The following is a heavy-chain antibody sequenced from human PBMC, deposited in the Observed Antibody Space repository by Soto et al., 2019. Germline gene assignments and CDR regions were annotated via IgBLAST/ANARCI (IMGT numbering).Heavy chain of an antibody. CDR2: ISSSSSTI. V-gene: IGHV3-48*02. CDR1: GFTFSSYS. D-gene: IGHD5-18*01. J-gene: IGHJ4*02. Sequence: PGGSLRLSCAASGFTFSSYSMNWVRQAPGKGLEWVSYISSSSSTIYYADSVKGRFTISRDNAKNSLYLQMNSLRDEDTAVYYCAREQWEDTAMVGAPSDYWGQGTLVTAPQ. CDR3: AREQWEDTAMVGAPSDY.